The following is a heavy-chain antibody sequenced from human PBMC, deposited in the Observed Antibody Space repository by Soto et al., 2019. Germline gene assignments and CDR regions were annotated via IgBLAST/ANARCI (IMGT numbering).Heavy chain of an antibody. D-gene: IGHD4-17*01. Sequence: PGGSLRLSCAASGFTFSNYSMNWVRQAPGKGLEWVSSISSSSSYIYYADSVKGRFTISRDNAKNSLYLQMNSLRAEDTAVYYCARVPATVTTNYFDYWGQGTLVTVSS. CDR2: ISSSSSYI. V-gene: IGHV3-21*01. CDR3: ARVPATVTTNYFDY. J-gene: IGHJ4*02. CDR1: GFTFSNYS.